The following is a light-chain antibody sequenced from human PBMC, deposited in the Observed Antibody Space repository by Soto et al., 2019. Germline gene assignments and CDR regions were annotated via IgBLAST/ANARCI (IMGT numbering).Light chain of an antibody. J-gene: IGLJ1*01. CDR1: SSDVGGYNY. Sequence: QSVLTQPTSASGSPGQSVPISCTGTSSDVGGYNYVSWYQQHPGKVPKVMIYEVSKRPSGVPDRFSGSKSVNTASLSVSGLQAVDEADYYCSSYAGSNNPYVFGTGTKLTV. V-gene: IGLV2-8*01. CDR3: SSYAGSNNPYV. CDR2: EVS.